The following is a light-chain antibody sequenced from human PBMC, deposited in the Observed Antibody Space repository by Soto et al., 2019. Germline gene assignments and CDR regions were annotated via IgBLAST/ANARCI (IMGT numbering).Light chain of an antibody. V-gene: IGLV2-23*01. Sequence: QSALTQPASVSGSPGQSITISCTGISSDVGSYNLVSWYQQHLGKAPKVMIYEGTKRPSGVSNRFSVSRPGNTASLTISGLQAEDEAHYYCSSYAGSSTHVVFGGGTKLTVL. CDR1: SSDVGSYNL. CDR3: SSYAGSSTHVV. CDR2: EGT. J-gene: IGLJ2*01.